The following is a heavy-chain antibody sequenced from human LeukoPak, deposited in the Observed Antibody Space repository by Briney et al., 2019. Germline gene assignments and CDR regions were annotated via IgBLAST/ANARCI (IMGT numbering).Heavy chain of an antibody. J-gene: IGHJ4*02. V-gene: IGHV1-2*02. CDR2: INPNSGGT. CDR1: GYTFTGYY. Sequence: ASVKVSCKASGYTFTGYYMHWVRQAPGQGLEWMGWINPNSGGTNYAQKFQGRVTMTRDTSISTAYMELSRLRFDDTAVYYCARDLEYYYGSGTSDYWGQGALVTVSS. CDR3: ARDLEYYYGSGTSDY. D-gene: IGHD3-10*01.